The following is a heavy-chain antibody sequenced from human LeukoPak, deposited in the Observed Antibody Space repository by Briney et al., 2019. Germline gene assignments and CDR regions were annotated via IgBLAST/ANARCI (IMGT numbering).Heavy chain of an antibody. J-gene: IGHJ4*02. Sequence: GSSVKVSCKASGGTFSSYAISWVRRAPGQGLEWMGGIIPIFGTANYAQKFQGRVTITADESTSTAYMELSSLRSEDTAVYYCARLNYDILTGYYDLDYWGQGTLVTVSS. CDR2: IIPIFGTA. V-gene: IGHV1-69*01. CDR3: ARLNYDILTGYYDLDY. D-gene: IGHD3-9*01. CDR1: GGTFSSYA.